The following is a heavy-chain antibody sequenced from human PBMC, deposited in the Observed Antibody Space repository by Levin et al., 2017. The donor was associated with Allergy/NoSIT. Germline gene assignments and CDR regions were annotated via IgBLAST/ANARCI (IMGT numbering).Heavy chain of an antibody. V-gene: IGHV4-4*02. CDR3: ARDGHYTSWNQYRTGDWFDP. D-gene: IGHD2-2*01. CDR2: IFHDGST. Sequence: SQTLSLTCTVSGGSIRSSYWWNWVRQPPGKGLEWIGEIFHDGSTNYNPSLNSRVTISVDKSKNQFSLRLTSVTAADTAIYYCARDGHYTSWNQYRTGDWFDPWGQGTLVTVSS. CDR1: GGSIRSSYW. J-gene: IGHJ5*02.